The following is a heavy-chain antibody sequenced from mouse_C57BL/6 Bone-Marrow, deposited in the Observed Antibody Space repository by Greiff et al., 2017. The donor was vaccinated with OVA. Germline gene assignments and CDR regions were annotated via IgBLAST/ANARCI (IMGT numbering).Heavy chain of an antibody. CDR1: GYTFTSYW. V-gene: IGHV1-69*01. CDR2: IDPSDSYT. Sequence: VQLQQPGAELVMPGASVKLSCKASGYTFTSYWMHWVKQRPGQGLEWIGEIDPSDSYTNYNQKFKGKSTLTVDKSSSTAYMQLSSLTSEDSAVYYCARTLVGCAYWGQGTLVTVSA. CDR3: ARTLVGCAY. D-gene: IGHD1-3*01. J-gene: IGHJ3*01.